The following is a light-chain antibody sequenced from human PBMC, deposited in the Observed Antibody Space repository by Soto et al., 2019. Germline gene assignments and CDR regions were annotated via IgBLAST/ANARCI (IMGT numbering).Light chain of an antibody. V-gene: IGKV4-1*01. J-gene: IGKJ3*01. CDR1: QGVLYSSNNRNC. CDR2: WAS. Sequence: DIVMTQSPDSLAVSLGERATINCKSSQGVLYSSNNRNCLAWYQQKPGQPPKLLIYWASTRESGVPDRFSGSGSGTDFTLTISSLQAEDVAVYYCQQYYTTPFTFGPGIKVDIK. CDR3: QQYYTTPFT.